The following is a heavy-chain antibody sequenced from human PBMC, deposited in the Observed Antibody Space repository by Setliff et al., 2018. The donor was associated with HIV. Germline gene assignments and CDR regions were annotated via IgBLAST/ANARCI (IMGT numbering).Heavy chain of an antibody. V-gene: IGHV4-4*08. CDR1: GGSISGNA. CDR3: ARVEVIAVAGSRFNSYYIDV. J-gene: IGHJ6*03. Sequence: SETLSLTCSVSGGSISGNAWSWIRQPPGKGLEWIGYLYTIGSTNYNPSLKSRVAFSVDTPKNQFSLNLTSVTAADTAVYYCARVEVIAVAGSRFNSYYIDVWGKGTSVTVSS. CDR2: LYTIGST. D-gene: IGHD6-19*01.